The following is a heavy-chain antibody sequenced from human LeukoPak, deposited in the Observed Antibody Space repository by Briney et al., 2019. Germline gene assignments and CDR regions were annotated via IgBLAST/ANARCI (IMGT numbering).Heavy chain of an antibody. CDR2: ISRNSATI. V-gene: IGHV3-48*04. D-gene: IGHD3-22*01. Sequence: GSLRLSCAASGFNLSNYAMNWVRQAPGKGLEWVSYISRNSATIYYADSVKGRFTISRDNAKNSLYLQMNNLRAEDTAVYYCARDVVFYYFDSSGYFGAFDIWGQGTMVTVSS. J-gene: IGHJ3*02. CDR1: GFNLSNYA. CDR3: ARDVVFYYFDSSGYFGAFDI.